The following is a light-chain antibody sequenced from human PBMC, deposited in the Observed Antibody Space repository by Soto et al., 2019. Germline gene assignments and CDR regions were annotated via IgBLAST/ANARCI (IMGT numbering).Light chain of an antibody. CDR2: LGT. V-gene: IGKV2-28*01. Sequence: DIVMTQSPGSLPVTPGEPASISCRSSQSLLHTNGSNYLDWYLQKPGQCPQLLIYLGTNRASGAPGRFSVSGSGTNFTLLINRVEAEDVGLYFCMQTLQPFFTFGPGTQVDIK. CDR3: MQTLQPFFT. J-gene: IGKJ3*01. CDR1: QSLLHTNGSNY.